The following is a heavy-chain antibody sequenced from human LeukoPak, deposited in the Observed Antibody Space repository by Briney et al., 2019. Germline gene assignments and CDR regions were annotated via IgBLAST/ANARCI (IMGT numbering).Heavy chain of an antibody. D-gene: IGHD6-6*01. J-gene: IGHJ4*02. V-gene: IGHV4-34*01. CDR2: INHSGST. CDR1: GGSFSGYY. CDR3: ARALAARSFFDY. Sequence: PSETLSLTCAVYGGSFSGYYWSWNRQPPGKGLEWIGEINHSGSTNYNPSLKSRVSISVDTSKNQFSLKLSSVTAADTAVYYCARALAARSFFDYWGQGTLVTVSS.